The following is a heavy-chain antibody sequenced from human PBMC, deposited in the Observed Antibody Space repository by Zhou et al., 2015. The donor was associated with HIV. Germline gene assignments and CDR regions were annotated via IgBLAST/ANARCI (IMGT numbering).Heavy chain of an antibody. J-gene: IGHJ5*02. D-gene: IGHD6-19*01. CDR1: GGTFSSYT. CDR2: IIPILGIA. V-gene: IGHV1-69*02. Sequence: QVQLVQSGAEVKKPGSSVKVSCKASGGTFSSYTISWVRQAPGQGLEWMGRIIPILGIANYAQKFQGRVTITADKSTSTAYMELSSLRSEDTAVYYCARSVAVAGTGLDNWFDPWGQGTLVTVSS. CDR3: ARSVAVAGTGLDNWFDP.